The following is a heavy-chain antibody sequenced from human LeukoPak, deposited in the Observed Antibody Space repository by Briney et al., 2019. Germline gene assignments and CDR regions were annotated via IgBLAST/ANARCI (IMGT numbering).Heavy chain of an antibody. V-gene: IGHV1-69*04. CDR2: FIPILGIS. CDR3: ARNYYYGSGSYYTRPFDY. Sequence: SVKVSCKASGGTFSSYAISWVRQAPGQGLEWMGRFIPILGISNYAQKFQGRVSITADKSTSTAYMELSSLRSEDTAVYYCARNYYYGSGSYYTRPFDYWGQGTLVTVSS. CDR1: GGTFSSYA. D-gene: IGHD3-10*01. J-gene: IGHJ4*02.